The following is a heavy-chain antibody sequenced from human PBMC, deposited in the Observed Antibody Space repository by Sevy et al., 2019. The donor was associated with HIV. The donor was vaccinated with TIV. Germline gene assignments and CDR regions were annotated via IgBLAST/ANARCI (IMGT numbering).Heavy chain of an antibody. V-gene: IGHV1-2*02. D-gene: IGHD3-3*01. J-gene: IGHJ4*02. CDR1: GYTFTGYY. CDR2: INPNSGGT. CDR3: ARDTTIFGVVIIPEYYFDY. Sequence: ASVKDSCKASGYTFTGYYMHWVRQAPGQGLEWMGWINPNSGGTNYAQKFQGRVTMTRDTSISTAYMELSRLRSDDTAVYYCARDTTIFGVVIIPEYYFDYWGQGTLVTVSS.